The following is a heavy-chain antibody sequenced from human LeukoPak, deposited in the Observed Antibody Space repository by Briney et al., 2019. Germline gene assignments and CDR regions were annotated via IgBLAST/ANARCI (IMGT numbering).Heavy chain of an antibody. CDR1: GDSVSSNSVA. CDR2: TYYRSKWYN. CDR3: ARGRNSAFDI. J-gene: IGHJ3*02. Sequence: SQTLSLTCDISGDSVSSNSVAWNWIRQSPSSGLEWQGRTYYRSKWYNDYAVFVKSRITINADTSKNQFSLQLNSVTPEDTAVYYCARGRNSAFDIWGQGTMVTAST. V-gene: IGHV6-1*01.